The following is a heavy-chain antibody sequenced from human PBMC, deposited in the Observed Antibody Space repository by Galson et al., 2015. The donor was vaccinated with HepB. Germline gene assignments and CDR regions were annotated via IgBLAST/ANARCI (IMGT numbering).Heavy chain of an antibody. D-gene: IGHD6-19*01. CDR2: ISSSSSAI. CDR3: ASDALGSSGWFVY. Sequence: SLRLSCAASGFSFSKYSTNWVRQSPGKGLEWISYISSSSSAIYYADSVRGRFTISRDNGKNSLYLQMNSLRDEDTAVYYCASDALGSSGWFVYWGQGTLVTVSS. J-gene: IGHJ5*01. V-gene: IGHV3-48*02. CDR1: GFSFSKYS.